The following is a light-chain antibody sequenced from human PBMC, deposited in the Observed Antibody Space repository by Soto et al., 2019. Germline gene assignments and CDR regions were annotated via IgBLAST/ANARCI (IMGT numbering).Light chain of an antibody. CDR2: GDN. CDR1: ASNIGAGYD. CDR3: QSYDINQSGRVV. J-gene: IGLJ2*01. V-gene: IGLV1-40*01. Sequence: QSVRTQPPSVSGAPGQRVTISCSGSASNIGAGYDVHWYQHLPGTAPKLLIHGDNNRPSGVPDRFSGSKSGTSVSLAITGLQAGDEAEYCCQSYDINQSGRVVFGGVTNLTVL.